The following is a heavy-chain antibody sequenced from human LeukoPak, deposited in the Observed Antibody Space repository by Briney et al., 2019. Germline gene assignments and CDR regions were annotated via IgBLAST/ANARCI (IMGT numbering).Heavy chain of an antibody. CDR3: ARRLTGKKLNNWFDP. CDR2: IYPGDSDT. Sequence: GESLKISCKGSGYSFTSYWIGWVRQMPGKGLEWMGIIYPGDSDTRYSPSFQGQVTISADKSVSTAYLQWSSLKASDTAMYYCARRLTGKKLNNWFDPWGQGTLVTVSS. V-gene: IGHV5-51*01. J-gene: IGHJ5*02. D-gene: IGHD1-20*01. CDR1: GYSFTSYW.